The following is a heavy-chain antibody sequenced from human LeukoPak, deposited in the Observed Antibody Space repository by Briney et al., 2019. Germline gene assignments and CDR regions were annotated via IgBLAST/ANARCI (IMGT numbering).Heavy chain of an antibody. Sequence: PGGSLRLSCGASGFTFSNYAMSWVRQAPGKGLEWVSGINDNGSTRFYAASVKGRFTISRDTSRNTLFLQMNSLRTEDTAVYYCAKDWGQVPASISGHWGQGTLVTVSS. CDR3: AKDWGQVPASISGH. V-gene: IGHV3-23*01. CDR1: GFTFSNYA. D-gene: IGHD2-2*01. J-gene: IGHJ1*01. CDR2: INDNGSTR.